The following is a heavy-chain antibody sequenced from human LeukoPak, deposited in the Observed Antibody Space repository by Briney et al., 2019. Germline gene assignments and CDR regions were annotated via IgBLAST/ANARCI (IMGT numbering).Heavy chain of an antibody. CDR2: IRYDGSNK. D-gene: IGHD3-22*01. CDR1: GFTFNSYA. Sequence: GGSLRLSCAASGFTFNSYAMSWVRQAPGKGLEWVAFIRYDGSNKYYADSVKGRFTISRDNSKNTLYLQMNSLRAEDTAVYYCAKEAYYYDSSGYYYLPDNWFDPWGQGTLVTVSS. V-gene: IGHV3-30*02. J-gene: IGHJ5*02. CDR3: AKEAYYYDSSGYYYLPDNWFDP.